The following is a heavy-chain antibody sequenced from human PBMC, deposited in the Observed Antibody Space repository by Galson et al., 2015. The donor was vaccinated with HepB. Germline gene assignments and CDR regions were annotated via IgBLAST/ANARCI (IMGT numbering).Heavy chain of an antibody. V-gene: IGHV3-30*04. CDR1: GFTFSSYA. CDR3: ARDSTVTTGRAFDY. Sequence: SLRLSCAASGFTFSSYAMHWVRQAPGKGLEWVAIISYDGSDKYYADSVKGRFTISRDKSKNTLYVQMHSLRAEDTAVYYCARDSTVTTGRAFDYWGQGTLVTVSS. D-gene: IGHD4-17*01. J-gene: IGHJ4*02. CDR2: ISYDGSDK.